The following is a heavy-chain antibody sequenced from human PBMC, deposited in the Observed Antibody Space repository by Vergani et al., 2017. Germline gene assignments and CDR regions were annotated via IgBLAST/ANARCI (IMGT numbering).Heavy chain of an antibody. V-gene: IGHV3-9*01. J-gene: IGHJ4*02. CDR3: ARGVGYCSGGSCYSYYFDY. CDR2: ISWNSGSI. Sequence: EVQLVESGGGLVQPGRSLRLSCAASGFTFDDYAMHWVRQAPGKGLEWVSGISWNSGSIGYADSVKGRFTISRDNAKNSLDLQMNSLRAEDTAVYYCARGVGYCSGGSCYSYYFDYWGQGTLVTVSS. D-gene: IGHD2-15*01. CDR1: GFTFDDYA.